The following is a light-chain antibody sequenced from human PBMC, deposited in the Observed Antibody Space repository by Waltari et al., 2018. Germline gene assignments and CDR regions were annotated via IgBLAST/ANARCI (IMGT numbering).Light chain of an antibody. J-gene: IGKJ2*01. CDR2: GAS. Sequence: EVVLTQSPGTLSLSPGEKATLSRRASQSLTKRYLAWYQQKPGQPPKLLIYGASSRAAGIPDRVSGSGSGTDFSLTSNRLEPDDSAVYYCQQYGSSILYTFGQGTKLEIK. CDR3: QQYGSSILYT. CDR1: QSLTKRY. V-gene: IGKV3-20*01.